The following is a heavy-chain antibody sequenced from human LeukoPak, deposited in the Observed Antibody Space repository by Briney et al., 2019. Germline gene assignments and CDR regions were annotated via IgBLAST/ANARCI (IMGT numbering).Heavy chain of an antibody. V-gene: IGHV3-48*01. Sequence: GGSLRLSCAASGFTFSSYSMNWVRQAPGKGLEWVSYISSSSSTIYYADSVKGRFTISRDNAKNSLYLQMNSLRAEDTAVYYCALATYSSGWYVPYYYYGMDVWGQGTTVTVSS. CDR3: ALATYSSGWYVPYYYYGMDV. D-gene: IGHD6-13*01. J-gene: IGHJ6*02. CDR2: ISSSSSTI. CDR1: GFTFSSYS.